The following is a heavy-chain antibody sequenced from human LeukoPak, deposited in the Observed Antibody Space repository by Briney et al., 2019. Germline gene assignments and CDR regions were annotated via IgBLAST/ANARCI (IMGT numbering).Heavy chain of an antibody. Sequence: ASVKVSCKASGYSFTGYYIHWVRQAPGQGLEWMGWINPNNGGTNQVQKFQGRVTMTRDTSINTAYMEVSSLRSDDTAVYYCARVTPRIAVVGLGYFDYWGQGTLVTVSS. CDR3: ARVTPRIAVVGLGYFDY. J-gene: IGHJ4*02. CDR2: INPNNGGT. CDR1: GYSFTGYY. D-gene: IGHD6-19*01. V-gene: IGHV1-2*02.